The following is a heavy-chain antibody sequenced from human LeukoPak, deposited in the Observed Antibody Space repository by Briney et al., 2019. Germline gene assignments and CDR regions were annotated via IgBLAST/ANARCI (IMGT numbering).Heavy chain of an antibody. D-gene: IGHD6-6*01. V-gene: IGHV4-4*09. Sequence: SETLSLTCTVTGDSISLQYWNWIRQPPGKGLEWLGYTSSSGNTNYHPSVNSRVTISRDTSKNQLSLRLKSLTAADTAVYYCARRSPIAAEDYWGQGILVTVSS. CDR1: GDSISLQY. J-gene: IGHJ4*02. CDR2: TSSSGNT. CDR3: ARRSPIAAEDY.